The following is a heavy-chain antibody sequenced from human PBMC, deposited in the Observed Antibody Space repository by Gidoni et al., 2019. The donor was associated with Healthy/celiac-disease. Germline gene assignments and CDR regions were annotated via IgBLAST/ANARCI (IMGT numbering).Heavy chain of an antibody. CDR1: GGSISSSSYY. Sequence: QLQLQESGPGLVKPSETLSLTCTVSGGSISSSSYYWGWIRQPPGKGLEWIGSIYYSGSTYYNPSLKSRVTISVDTSKNQFSLKLSSVTAADTAVYYCASFEMTTITPAIYFDYWGQGTLVTVSS. V-gene: IGHV4-39*01. J-gene: IGHJ4*02. CDR3: ASFEMTTITPAIYFDY. CDR2: IYYSGST. D-gene: IGHD4-4*01.